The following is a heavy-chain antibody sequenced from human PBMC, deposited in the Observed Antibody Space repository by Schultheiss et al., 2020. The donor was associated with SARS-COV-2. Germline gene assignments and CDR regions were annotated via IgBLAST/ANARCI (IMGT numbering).Heavy chain of an antibody. CDR2: ISYDGSNK. Sequence: GESLKISCAASGFTFSSYGMHWVRQAPGKGLEWVAVISYDGSNKYYADSVKGRFTISRDNSKNTLYLQMNSLRAEDTAVYYCAKDRVLDGDYVVGEYGMDVWGQGTTVTVSS. CDR3: AKDRVLDGDYVVGEYGMDV. D-gene: IGHD4-17*01. CDR1: GFTFSSYG. J-gene: IGHJ6*02. V-gene: IGHV3-30*18.